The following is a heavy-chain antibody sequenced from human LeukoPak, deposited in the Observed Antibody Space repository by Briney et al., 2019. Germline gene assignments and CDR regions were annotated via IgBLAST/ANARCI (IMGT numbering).Heavy chain of an antibody. Sequence: GGSLRLSCAGSGFTFSNYNMNWVRQAPGKGLEWVSSISTSSSYIYYADSMKGRFTISRDNAKNSLYLQMNSLRAEDTAVYYCARVEGNIVTTTEGYFDYWGQGTLVTVSS. CDR3: ARVEGNIVTTTEGYFDY. V-gene: IGHV3-21*01. J-gene: IGHJ4*02. D-gene: IGHD5-12*01. CDR1: GFTFSNYN. CDR2: ISTSSSYI.